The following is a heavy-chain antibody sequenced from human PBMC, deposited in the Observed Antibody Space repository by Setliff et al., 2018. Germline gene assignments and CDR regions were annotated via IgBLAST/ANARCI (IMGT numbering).Heavy chain of an antibody. V-gene: IGHV4-59*08. J-gene: IGHJ6*03. CDR3: ARAMYSAGYYGGGYSYYYMDV. Sequence: SETLSLTCTVSGDSINNNYWSWIRQPPGKGLEWIGHIYYSGSTNYNPSLKSRVTISLDSSKTQFSLKLSSVTAADTAVYYCARAMYSAGYYGGGYSYYYMDVWGKGTTVTVSS. CDR1: GDSINNNY. D-gene: IGHD3-22*01. CDR2: IYYSGST.